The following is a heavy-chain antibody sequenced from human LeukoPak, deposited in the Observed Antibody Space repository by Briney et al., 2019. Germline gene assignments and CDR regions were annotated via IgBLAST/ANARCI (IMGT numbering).Heavy chain of an antibody. CDR1: SGSISTSNYY. J-gene: IGHJ6*03. CDR3: ARLYSSSWYTYYYYMDV. V-gene: IGHV4-39*07. D-gene: IGHD6-13*01. Sequence: SETLSLTCTVSSGSISTSNYYWGWIRQPPGKGLEWIGSIYHSGSTYYNPSLKSRVTISVDTSKNQFSLKLSSVTAADTAVYYCARLYSSSWYTYYYYMDVWGKGTTVTVSS. CDR2: IYHSGST.